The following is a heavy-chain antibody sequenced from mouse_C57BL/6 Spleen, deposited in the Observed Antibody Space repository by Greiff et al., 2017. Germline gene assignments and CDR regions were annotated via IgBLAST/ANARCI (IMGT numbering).Heavy chain of an antibody. CDR2: IYPGDGDT. D-gene: IGHD4-1*01. V-gene: IGHV1-80*01. CDR3: ARCLGDYYAMDY. CDR1: GYAFSSYW. Sequence: QVQLKESGAELVKPGASVKISCKASGYAFSSYWMNWVKQRPGQGLEWIGQIYPGDGDTNYNGKFKGKATLTADKSSSTAYMQLSSLTSEDSAVYFCARCLGDYYAMDYWGQGTSVTVSS. J-gene: IGHJ4*01.